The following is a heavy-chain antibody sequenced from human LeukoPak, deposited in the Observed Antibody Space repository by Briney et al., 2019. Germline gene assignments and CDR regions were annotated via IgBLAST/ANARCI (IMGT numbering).Heavy chain of an antibody. J-gene: IGHJ4*02. D-gene: IGHD6-13*01. CDR3: ARAALPYSTAGGAFDY. CDR2: IYYSGST. CDR1: GGPISSGDYY. Sequence: SETLSLTCTVSGGPISSGDYYWSWIRQPPGKGLEWIGYIYYSGSTYYNPSLKSRVTISVDTSKNQFSLKLSSVTAADTAVYYCARAALPYSTAGGAFDYWGQGTLVTVSS. V-gene: IGHV4-30-4*01.